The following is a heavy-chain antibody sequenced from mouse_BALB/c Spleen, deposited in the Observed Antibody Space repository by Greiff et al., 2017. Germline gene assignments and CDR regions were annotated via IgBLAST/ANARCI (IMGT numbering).Heavy chain of an antibody. V-gene: IGHV3-6*02. Sequence: EVQLQQSGPGLVKPSQSLSLTCSVTGYSITSGYYWNWIRQFPGNKLEWMGYISYDGSNNYNPSLKNRISITRDTSKNQFFLKLNSVTTEDTATYYCARDRDEITTVFAYWGQGTLVTVSA. CDR3: ARDRDEITTVFAY. J-gene: IGHJ3*01. D-gene: IGHD1-1*01. CDR1: GYSITSGYY. CDR2: ISYDGSN.